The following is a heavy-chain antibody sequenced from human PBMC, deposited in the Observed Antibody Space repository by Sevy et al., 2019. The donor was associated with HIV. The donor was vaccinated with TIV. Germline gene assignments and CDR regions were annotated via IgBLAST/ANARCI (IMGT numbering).Heavy chain of an antibody. CDR1: GFTFRSFW. CDR2: IKQDGSEK. V-gene: IGHV3-7*01. CDR3: AREVLWFGEEKYYFDY. Sequence: GGSLRLSCAASGFTFRSFWMSWVRHAPGKGLEWVANIKQDGSEKYYVDSVKGRFTISRDNVKNSLYLQMNSLRAEDTAVYYCAREVLWFGEEKYYFDYWGQGTLVTVSS. D-gene: IGHD3-10*01. J-gene: IGHJ4*02.